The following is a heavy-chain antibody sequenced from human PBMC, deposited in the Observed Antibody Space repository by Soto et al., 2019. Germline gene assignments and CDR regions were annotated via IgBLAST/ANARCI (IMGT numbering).Heavy chain of an antibody. CDR2: ISYDGSNK. Sequence: QVQLVESGGGVVQPGRSLRLSCAASGFTFSSYGMHWVRQAPGKGLEWVAVISYDGSNKYYADSVKGRFTISRDNSKNTLYLQMNSLRAEDTAVYYGAKDAPDSSSPWVTSYYYGMDVWGQGTTVTVSS. CDR3: AKDAPDSSSPWVTSYYYGMDV. J-gene: IGHJ6*02. D-gene: IGHD6-6*01. V-gene: IGHV3-30*18. CDR1: GFTFSSYG.